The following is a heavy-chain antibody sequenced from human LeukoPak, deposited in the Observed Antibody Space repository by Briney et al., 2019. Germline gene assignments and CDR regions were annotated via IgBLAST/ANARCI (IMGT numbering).Heavy chain of an antibody. CDR2: MQSKTDGGAT. Sequence: GGSLRLSCAASGFTFTNAWMTWVRQAPGKGLESVGRMQSKTDGGATDYAAPVKGRFTISRDDSKNTLYLQMNSLKTEDTAVYYCARASDPWLQLTWGQGTLVTVSS. V-gene: IGHV3-15*01. CDR1: GFTFTNAW. D-gene: IGHD5-24*01. CDR3: ARASDPWLQLT. J-gene: IGHJ5*02.